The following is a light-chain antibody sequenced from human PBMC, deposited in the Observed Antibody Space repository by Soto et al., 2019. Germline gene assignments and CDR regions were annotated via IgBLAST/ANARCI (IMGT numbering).Light chain of an antibody. J-gene: IGKJ4*01. Sequence: EIVMTQSPATPSVSPGDRATLSCRASQSVSSYLAWYQHKPGQAPRLLIYGASTRATGVPARFSGSGSGTQFTLTISSLQSEDFALYYCQQYNNWPLTFGGGTKVEIK. CDR1: QSVSSY. V-gene: IGKV3-15*01. CDR3: QQYNNWPLT. CDR2: GAS.